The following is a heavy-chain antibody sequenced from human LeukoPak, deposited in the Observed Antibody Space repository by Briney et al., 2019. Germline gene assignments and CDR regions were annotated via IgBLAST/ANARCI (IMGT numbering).Heavy chain of an antibody. CDR3: AELGITMIGGV. J-gene: IGHJ6*03. V-gene: IGHV3-21*01. CDR2: ISSSSYT. CDR1: GFTFSSYS. Sequence: GGSLRLSCAASGFTFSSYSMSWVRQAPGKGLEWVSSISSSSYTYYADSVKGRFTISRDNATNSLYLHMNSLRAEDTAVYYCAELGITMIGGVWGKGTTVTIS. D-gene: IGHD3-10*02.